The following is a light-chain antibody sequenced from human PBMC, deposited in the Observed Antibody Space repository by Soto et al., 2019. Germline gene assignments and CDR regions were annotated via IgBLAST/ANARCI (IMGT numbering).Light chain of an antibody. CDR3: QTWGTGIQV. Sequence: QLVVTQSPSASASLGASVNLTCTLSSGHSSDAIAWHQQQPEKGPRFLMKLNSDGSHTKGDGIPGRFSGSSSGAERYLTISRLQSEDEADYDCQTWGTGIQVFGGGTKVTVL. J-gene: IGLJ2*01. CDR1: SGHSSDA. CDR2: LNSDGSH. V-gene: IGLV4-69*01.